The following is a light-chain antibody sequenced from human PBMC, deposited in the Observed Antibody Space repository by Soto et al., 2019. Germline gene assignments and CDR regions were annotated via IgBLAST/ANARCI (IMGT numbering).Light chain of an antibody. V-gene: IGLV3-21*04. Sequence: SYELTQPPSVSVAPGKTARITCGGNNIASKSVQWYQQKAGQAPVLVIYYDNDRPSGIPERFSGSNFGNTATLTISRVEAGDEADYCCQVWDSSSDHPGVFGGGTKLTVL. J-gene: IGLJ2*01. CDR3: QVWDSSSDHPGV. CDR2: YDN. CDR1: NIASKS.